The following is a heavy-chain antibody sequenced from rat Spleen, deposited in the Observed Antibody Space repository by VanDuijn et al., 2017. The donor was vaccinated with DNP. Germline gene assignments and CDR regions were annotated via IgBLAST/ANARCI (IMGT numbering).Heavy chain of an antibody. Sequence: EVHLVESGGGPVQPGKSLKLSCAASGFTFNDYYMAWVRQVPTKGLEWVATISDDGITTYYRDSVKGRFTVSRDNAVSSLDLQMDSLRSEDTATYYCTSNPHIRTAAPFDYWGQGVMVTVSS. CDR1: GFTFNDYY. V-gene: IGHV5-29*01. CDR3: TSNPHIRTAAPFDY. D-gene: IGHD3-8*01. CDR2: ISDDGITT. J-gene: IGHJ2*01.